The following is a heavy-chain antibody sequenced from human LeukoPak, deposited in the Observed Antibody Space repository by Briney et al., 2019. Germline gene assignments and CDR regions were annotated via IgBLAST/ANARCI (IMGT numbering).Heavy chain of an antibody. V-gene: IGHV4-39*01. J-gene: IGHJ3*02. D-gene: IGHD5-12*01. Sequence: SETLSLTCTVSGGSISSYYWSWIRQPPGKGLEWIGSIYYSGSTYYNPSLKSRVTISVDTSKNQFSLKLSSVTAADTAVYYCARHKGLRYGARYNAFDIWGQGTMVTVSS. CDR2: IYYSGST. CDR1: GGSISSYY. CDR3: ARHKGLRYGARYNAFDI.